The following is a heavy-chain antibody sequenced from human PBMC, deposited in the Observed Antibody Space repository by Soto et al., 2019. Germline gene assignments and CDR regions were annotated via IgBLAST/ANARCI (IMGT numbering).Heavy chain of an antibody. CDR3: ARHKTGGSGYASILYYFGY. J-gene: IGHJ4*02. CDR1: GYSFTSYW. V-gene: IGHV5-10-1*01. Sequence: GESLKISCKGSGYSFTSYWIGWVRQMPGKGLEWMGRIDPSDSYTNYNPSFQGHVTISADKSISTAYLQWNSLKASDTGMYYCARHKTGGSGYASILYYFGYWGQGALVTVSS. D-gene: IGHD5-12*01. CDR2: IDPSDSYT.